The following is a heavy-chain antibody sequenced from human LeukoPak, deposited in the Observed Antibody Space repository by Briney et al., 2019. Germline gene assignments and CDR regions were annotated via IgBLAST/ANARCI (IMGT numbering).Heavy chain of an antibody. CDR1: GRSISSDRFY. CDR2: IKGSIT. Sequence: PSETLSLTCTVSGRSISSDRFYWTWVRQPAGKGLEWIGRIKGSITNYNPSLKSRVNISVDTSTNQFSLKLNSLTAADTAVYYCARVPDWTYAADYWGQGTLVTVSS. CDR3: ARVPDWTYAADY. D-gene: IGHD3/OR15-3a*01. J-gene: IGHJ4*02. V-gene: IGHV4-61*02.